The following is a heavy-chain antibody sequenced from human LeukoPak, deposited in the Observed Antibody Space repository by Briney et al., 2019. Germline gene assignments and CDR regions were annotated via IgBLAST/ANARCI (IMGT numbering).Heavy chain of an antibody. CDR1: GFTFSGYS. Sequence: PGGSLRLSCAASGFTFSGYSISWVRQAPGKGLEWVSAISGSGGNTYYADSVKGRFTISRDNSKNTLSLQMNSLRAEDTAVYYCARDGGNSCDYWGQGTLVTVSS. J-gene: IGHJ4*02. CDR3: ARDGGNSCDY. CDR2: ISGSGGNT. V-gene: IGHV3-23*01. D-gene: IGHD6-13*01.